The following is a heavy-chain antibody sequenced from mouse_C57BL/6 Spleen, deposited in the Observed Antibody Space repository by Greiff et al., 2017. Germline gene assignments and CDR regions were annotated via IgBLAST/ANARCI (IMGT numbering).Heavy chain of an antibody. Sequence: VQLQQSGPGLVQPSQTLSISCTASGFSLTSYGVHWVRQSPGKGLEWLGVIWSGGSTDYNAAVISRLSISKDNYKGQVFFKMNSLQADDTAIYYCARSKEEDIRWYFDVWGTGTTVTVSS. CDR2: IWSGGST. CDR1: GFSLTSYG. D-gene: IGHD3-3*01. CDR3: ARSKEEDIRWYFDV. J-gene: IGHJ1*03. V-gene: IGHV2-2*01.